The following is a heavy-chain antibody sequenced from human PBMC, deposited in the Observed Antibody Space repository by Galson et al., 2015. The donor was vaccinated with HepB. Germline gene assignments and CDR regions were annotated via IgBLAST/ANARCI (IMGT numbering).Heavy chain of an antibody. J-gene: IGHJ3*02. Sequence: SLRLSCAASGSTFSSYSMNWVRQAPGKGLEWVSSISSSSSYIYYADSVKGRFTISRDNAKNSLYLQMNSLRAEDTAVYYCARYGPTVYYYDSSGYYPHDAFDIWGQGTMVTVSS. V-gene: IGHV3-21*01. CDR2: ISSSSSYI. CDR1: GSTFSSYS. CDR3: ARYGPTVYYYDSSGYYPHDAFDI. D-gene: IGHD3-22*01.